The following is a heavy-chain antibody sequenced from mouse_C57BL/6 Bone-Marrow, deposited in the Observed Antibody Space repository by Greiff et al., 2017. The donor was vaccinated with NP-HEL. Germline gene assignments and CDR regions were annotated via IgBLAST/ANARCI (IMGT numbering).Heavy chain of an antibody. CDR2: ISSGGSYT. CDR1: GFTFSSYG. CDR3: ARPIYDGYSWYFDV. Sequence: EVMLVESGGDLVKPGGSLKLSCAASGFTFSSYGMSWVRQTPDKRLAWVATISSGGSYTYYPDSVKGRFTISRDNAKNTLYLQMSSLKSEDTAMYYCARPIYDGYSWYFDVWGTGTTVTVSS. D-gene: IGHD2-3*01. V-gene: IGHV5-6*01. J-gene: IGHJ1*03.